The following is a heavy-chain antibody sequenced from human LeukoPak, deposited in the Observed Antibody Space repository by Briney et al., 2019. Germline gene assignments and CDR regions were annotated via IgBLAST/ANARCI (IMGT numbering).Heavy chain of an antibody. CDR1: GLIVSSNY. CDR2: IYSAGSI. J-gene: IGHJ3*02. D-gene: IGHD3-16*01. V-gene: IGHV3-66*01. CDR3: AREGRGTDAFDI. Sequence: GGSLRLSCVASGLIVSSNYVTWVRQAPGKGLEWVSIIYSAGSIDYADSVKGRFTISRDNSKNTVYLQMNNVTGADTAVYYCAREGRGTDAFDIWGQGTIVTVSS.